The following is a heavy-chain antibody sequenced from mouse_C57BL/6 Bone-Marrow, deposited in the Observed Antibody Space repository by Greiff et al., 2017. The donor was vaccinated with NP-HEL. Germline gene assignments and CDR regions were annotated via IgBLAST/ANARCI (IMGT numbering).Heavy chain of an antibody. CDR1: GYTFTSYG. V-gene: IGHV1-81*01. J-gene: IGHJ1*03. Sequence: QVQLQQSGAELARPGASVKLSCKASGYTFTSYGISWVKQRTGQGLEWIGEIYPRSGNTYYNEKFKGKATLTADKSSSTAYMELRSLTSEDSAVYFCAREGITTVVAIYWYFDVWGTGTTVTVSS. CDR2: IYPRSGNT. D-gene: IGHD1-1*01. CDR3: AREGITTVVAIYWYFDV.